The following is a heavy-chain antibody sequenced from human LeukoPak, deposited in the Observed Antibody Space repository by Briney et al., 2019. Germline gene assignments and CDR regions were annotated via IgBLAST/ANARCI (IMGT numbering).Heavy chain of an antibody. CDR2: ILSGDSDT. V-gene: IGHV5-51*01. CDR3: ARLDYGSGIYYYSMDV. J-gene: IGHJ6*02. Sequence: GGALEISLQGSGCRFTSYWMGWVRAVPGEGLGWMWVILSGDSDTRYSPSFQGQVTSSADKSISTAYLQWSSLKASDTAMYYCARLDYGSGIYYYSMDVWGQGTTVTVSS. CDR1: GCRFTSYW. D-gene: IGHD3-10*01.